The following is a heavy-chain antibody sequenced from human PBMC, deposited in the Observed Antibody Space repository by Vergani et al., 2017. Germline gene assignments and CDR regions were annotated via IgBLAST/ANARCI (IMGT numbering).Heavy chain of an antibody. Sequence: EVQLVESGGGLVQPGGSLRLSCAASGFTFSSYDMHWVRQATGKGLEWVSAIGTAGDTYYPGSVKGRFTITRENAKNSLYLQMNSLRAGDTAVYYCARGSSSGYDYTWRFMDVWGQGTTVTVSS. V-gene: IGHV3-13*04. CDR2: IGTAGDT. J-gene: IGHJ6*02. D-gene: IGHD3-22*01. CDR1: GFTFSSYD. CDR3: ARGSSSGYDYTWRFMDV.